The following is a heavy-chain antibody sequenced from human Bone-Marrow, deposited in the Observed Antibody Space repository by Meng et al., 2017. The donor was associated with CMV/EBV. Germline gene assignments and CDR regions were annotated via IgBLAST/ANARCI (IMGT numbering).Heavy chain of an antibody. CDR1: GYPISSAYY. CDR2: IYHSGST. Sequence: GSLRLSCAVSGYPISSAYYWGWVRQPPGKGLEWIGSIYHSGSTYYNPSLKSRVTISVDTSKNQFSLKLSSVTAADTAVYYCARGLGVGYSSSWPYYYYGMDVWGQGTTVTVYS. CDR3: ARGLGVGYSSSWPYYYYGMDV. J-gene: IGHJ6*01. V-gene: IGHV4-38-2*01. D-gene: IGHD6-13*01.